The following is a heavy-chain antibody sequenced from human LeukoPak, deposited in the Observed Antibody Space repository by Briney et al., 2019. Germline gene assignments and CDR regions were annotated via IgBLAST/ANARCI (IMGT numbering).Heavy chain of an antibody. CDR1: GGSISSSSYC. J-gene: IGHJ4*02. CDR2: IYYSGST. D-gene: IGHD5-12*01. Sequence: SETLSLTCTVSGGSISSSSYCWGWIRQPPGKGLEWIGSIYYSGSTYYNPSLKSRVTISVDTSKNQFSLKLSSVTAADTAVFYCARLQLRSRIFDYWGQGNLVTVSS. V-gene: IGHV4-39*01. CDR3: ARLQLRSRIFDY.